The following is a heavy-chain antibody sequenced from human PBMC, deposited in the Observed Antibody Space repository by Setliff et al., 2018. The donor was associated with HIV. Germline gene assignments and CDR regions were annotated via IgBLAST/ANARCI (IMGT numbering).Heavy chain of an antibody. D-gene: IGHD3-16*01. CDR3: TRAFPPMIPAAFDI. Sequence: ASVKVSCKASGFSFSRHYMHWVRQAPGEGLEWVAMINPSDGIPSYAQKFQDRVVVTRDTSRSIVYKELSSLLSEDTAVYFCTRAFPPMIPAAFDIWGLGTLVTVSS. CDR2: INPSDGIP. J-gene: IGHJ3*02. V-gene: IGHV1-46*01. CDR1: GFSFSRHY.